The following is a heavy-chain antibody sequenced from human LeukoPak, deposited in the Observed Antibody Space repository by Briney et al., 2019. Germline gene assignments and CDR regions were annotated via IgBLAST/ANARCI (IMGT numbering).Heavy chain of an antibody. V-gene: IGHV3-21*01. Sequence: GGSLRLSCAASGFTFSSYSMNWVRPAPGKGLEWVSSISSSSSYIYYADSVKGRFTISRDNAKNSLYLQMNSLRAEDTAVYYCARASRGQLEDYFDYWGQGTLVTVSS. CDR2: ISSSSSYI. CDR3: ARASRGQLEDYFDY. CDR1: GFTFSSYS. J-gene: IGHJ4*02. D-gene: IGHD6-6*01.